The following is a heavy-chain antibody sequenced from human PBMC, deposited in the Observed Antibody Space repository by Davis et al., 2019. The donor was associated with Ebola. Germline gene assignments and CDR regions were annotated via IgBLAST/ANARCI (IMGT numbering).Heavy chain of an antibody. V-gene: IGHV4-39*01. CDR3: ASQKSYRGTYYYFDY. D-gene: IGHD1-26*01. Sequence: SETLSLTCSVSGDSISSSGHYWGWIRQPPGKGLEWIGSFYNSGGTYSNPSLKSRVTISVDTSKNQFSLKLSSVTAADTAVYYCASQKSYRGTYYYFDYWGQGTLVTVAS. CDR2: FYNSGGT. J-gene: IGHJ4*02. CDR1: GDSISSSGHY.